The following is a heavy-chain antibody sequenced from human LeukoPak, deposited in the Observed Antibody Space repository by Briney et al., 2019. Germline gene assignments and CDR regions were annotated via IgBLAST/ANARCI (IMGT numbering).Heavy chain of an antibody. D-gene: IGHD6-6*01. CDR1: GFSLSNYG. CDR2: IQYDGSKT. Sequence: PGGSLRLSCGASGFSLSNYGLHWVRQAPGKGQEWVAFIQYDGSKTYYADSVKGRFTITRDNSKNTLYLRMNSLRTEDTAVCYCAKPYSSSLRDPFDHWGQGALVTVSS. CDR3: AKPYSSSLRDPFDH. V-gene: IGHV3-30*02. J-gene: IGHJ4*02.